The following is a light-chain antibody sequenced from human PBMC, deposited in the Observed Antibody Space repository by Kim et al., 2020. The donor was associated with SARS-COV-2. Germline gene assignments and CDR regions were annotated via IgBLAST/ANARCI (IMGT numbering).Light chain of an antibody. CDR2: GTS. CDR1: QGIGTS. J-gene: IGKJ1*01. Sequence: AIQLTQSPSSLSASVGDRVTITCRASQGIGTSLAWYRQRPGKAPQLLMEGTSTLESGVPSGFTGSGSGTDFILTISSLQPEDFATYYCQQFKSFPPTFGQGTKV. V-gene: IGKV1-13*02. CDR3: QQFKSFPPT.